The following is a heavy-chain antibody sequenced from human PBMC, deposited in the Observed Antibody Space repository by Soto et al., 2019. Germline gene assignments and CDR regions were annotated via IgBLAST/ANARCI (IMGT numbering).Heavy chain of an antibody. Sequence: GGSLRLSCAASGFTFSSYGMHWVRQAPGKGLEWVAVIWYDGNDKYYADFVKGRFTISRDNAKNTVSLQMNSLRAEDTAVYYCARGRHSSSSGYFEYWGQGTLVTVSS. V-gene: IGHV3-33*01. CDR3: ARGRHSSSSGYFEY. D-gene: IGHD6-6*01. J-gene: IGHJ4*02. CDR2: IWYDGNDK. CDR1: GFTFSSYG.